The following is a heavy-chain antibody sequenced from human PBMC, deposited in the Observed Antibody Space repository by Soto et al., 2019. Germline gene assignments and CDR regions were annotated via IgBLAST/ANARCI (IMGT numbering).Heavy chain of an antibody. CDR3: AKVLWFGEFAPEYYFDY. CDR1: GFTFSSYA. CDR2: ISGSGGST. D-gene: IGHD3-10*01. V-gene: IGHV3-23*01. Sequence: PGGSLRLSCAASGFTFSSYAMSWVRQAPGKGLEWVSAISGSGGSTYYADSVKGRFTISRDNSKNTLYLQMNSLRAEDTAVYYCAKVLWFGEFAPEYYFDYWGQGTLVTVSS. J-gene: IGHJ4*02.